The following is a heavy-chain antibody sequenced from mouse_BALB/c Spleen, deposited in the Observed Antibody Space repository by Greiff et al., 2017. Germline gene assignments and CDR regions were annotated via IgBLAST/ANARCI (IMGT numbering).Heavy chain of an antibody. V-gene: IGHV5-6*01. Sequence: EVKLVESGGDLVKPGGSLKLSCAASGFTFSSYGMSWVRQTPDKRLEWVATISSGGSYTYYPDSVKGRFTISRDNAKNTLYLQMSSLKSEDTAMYYCARHRLYGNYDAMDYWGQGTSVTVSS. D-gene: IGHD2-10*02. J-gene: IGHJ4*01. CDR3: ARHRLYGNYDAMDY. CDR1: GFTFSSYG. CDR2: ISSGGSYT.